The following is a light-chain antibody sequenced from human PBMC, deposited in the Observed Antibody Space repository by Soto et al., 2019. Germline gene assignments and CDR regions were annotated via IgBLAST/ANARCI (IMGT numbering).Light chain of an antibody. Sequence: EIVLTQSPGTLSLSPGERVTLSCRASQSVCSRCLAWYQQKPGQSPRLLIYGASSRATGIPDRFSGSGSGTDFTLTISRLEPEDFAVYYCQHYGTTPLTFGEGTKVGIK. CDR3: QHYGTTPLT. CDR2: GAS. CDR1: QSVCSRC. V-gene: IGKV3-20*01. J-gene: IGKJ1*01.